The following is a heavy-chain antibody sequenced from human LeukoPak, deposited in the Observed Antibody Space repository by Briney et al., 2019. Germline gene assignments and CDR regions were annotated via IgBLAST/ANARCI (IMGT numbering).Heavy chain of an antibody. V-gene: IGHV1-69*04. CDR2: IIPILGIA. CDR3: AREGSGSSFDY. J-gene: IGHJ4*02. D-gene: IGHD1-26*01. Sequence: ASVKVSCKASGGTFSSYAISWVRQAPGQGLGWMGRIIPILGIANYAQKFQGRVTITADKSTSTAYMELSSLRSEDTAVYYCAREGSGSSFDYWGQGTLVTVSS. CDR1: GGTFSSYA.